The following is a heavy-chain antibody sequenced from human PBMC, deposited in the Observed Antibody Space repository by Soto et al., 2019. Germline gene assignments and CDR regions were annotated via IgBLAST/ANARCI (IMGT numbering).Heavy chain of an antibody. CDR2: IIPIFGTA. Sequence: GASVKVSCKASGGTFSSYAISWVRQAPGQGLEWMGGIIPIFGTANYAQKFQGGVTITADESTSTAYMELSSLRSEDTAVYYCARAGSSSTTPANPHFDYWGQGTLVTVSS. CDR1: GGTFSSYA. D-gene: IGHD1-1*01. V-gene: IGHV1-69*13. J-gene: IGHJ4*02. CDR3: ARAGSSSTTPANPHFDY.